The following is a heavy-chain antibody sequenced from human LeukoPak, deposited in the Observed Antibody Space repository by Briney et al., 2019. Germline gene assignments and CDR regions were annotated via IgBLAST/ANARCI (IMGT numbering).Heavy chain of an antibody. CDR2: ISYDGSNK. J-gene: IGHJ4*02. D-gene: IGHD5-18*01. CDR3: ASGRGGTAMAGSFDY. V-gene: IGHV3-30*04. CDR1: GFTFSSYA. Sequence: GGSLRLSYAASGFTFSSYAMHWVRQAPGKGLEWVAVISYDGSNKYYADSVKGRFTISRDNSKNTLYLQMNSLRAEDTAVYYCASGRGGTAMAGSFDYWGQGTLVTVSS.